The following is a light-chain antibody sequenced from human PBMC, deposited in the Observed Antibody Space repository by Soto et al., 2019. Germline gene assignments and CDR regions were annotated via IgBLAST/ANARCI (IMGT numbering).Light chain of an antibody. Sequence: QSVLNQPASVSGSPGQSITISCTGTSSDVGVYNYVSCYQQHPGKAPKLMIYEVSIRPSRICDRFSGSKSGNTASQTISGLQAEDEAVYYCTSYTSTSTYVVFGGGTKLTVL. CDR3: TSYTSTSTYVV. CDR2: EVS. CDR1: SSDVGVYNY. V-gene: IGLV2-14*01. J-gene: IGLJ2*01.